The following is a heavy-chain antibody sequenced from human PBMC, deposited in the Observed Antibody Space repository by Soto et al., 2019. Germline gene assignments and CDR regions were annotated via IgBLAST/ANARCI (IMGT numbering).Heavy chain of an antibody. CDR2: ISSSGSTI. Sequence: EVQLVESGGGLVQPGGSLRLSCAASGFTFSSYEMNWVRQAPGKGLEWGSYISSSGSTIYYADSVKGRFTISRDNAKNSLEPQMNSRRAEDTAVDYGARAGKEQWGGVWGQGTLVTGSS. J-gene: IGHJ4*02. V-gene: IGHV3-48*03. CDR1: GFTFSSYE. CDR3: ARAGKEQWGGV. D-gene: IGHD6-19*01.